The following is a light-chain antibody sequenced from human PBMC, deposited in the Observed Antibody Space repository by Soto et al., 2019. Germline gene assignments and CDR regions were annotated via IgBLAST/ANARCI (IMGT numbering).Light chain of an antibody. Sequence: IVLTQTPLSSPVTLGQPASISCRSSQSLVHSDGNTYLNWLQQRPGQPPKLLIYQISNRFSGVRDRFSGSGAGTDFTLNISRVEGGDVRVYYCMHATQLRTFGQGTKVEIK. CDR3: MHATQLRT. J-gene: IGKJ1*01. V-gene: IGKV2-24*01. CDR2: QIS. CDR1: QSLVHSDGNTY.